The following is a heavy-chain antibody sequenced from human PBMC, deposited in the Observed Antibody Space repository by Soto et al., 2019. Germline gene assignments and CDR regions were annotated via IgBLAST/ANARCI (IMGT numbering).Heavy chain of an antibody. D-gene: IGHD3-10*01. J-gene: IGHJ3*01. Sequence: EVHLVESGGNLVQPGGSLKLSCAASGFTFSDSSIHWVRQASGKGLEWLGRIRSRAHSHATAYAAWLTGRFIISRDDSKNTAYLQMNSLQIDDTAVYFCARAPYYGDWGQGTEVTVSP. CDR2: IRSRAHSHAT. CDR1: GFTFSDSS. CDR3: ARAPYYGD. V-gene: IGHV3-73*02.